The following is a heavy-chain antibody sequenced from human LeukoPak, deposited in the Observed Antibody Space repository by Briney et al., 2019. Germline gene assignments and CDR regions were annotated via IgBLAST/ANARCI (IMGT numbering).Heavy chain of an antibody. J-gene: IGHJ6*02. CDR1: GFTFSSYA. CDR3: AKIPYSSSWYVVNYYGMDV. D-gene: IGHD6-13*01. V-gene: IGHV3-23*01. CDR2: ISISGAST. Sequence: AGGSLRLSCIASGFTFSSYAMTWVRQAPGKGLEWVSGISISGASTYYADSVKGRFTISRDNSKNTLYLQMNSLRAEDTAVYYCAKIPYSSSWYVVNYYGMDVWGQGTTVTVSS.